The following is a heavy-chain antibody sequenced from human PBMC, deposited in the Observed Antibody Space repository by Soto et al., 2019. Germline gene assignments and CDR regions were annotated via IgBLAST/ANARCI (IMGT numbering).Heavy chain of an antibody. CDR1: GGSINSGGYS. V-gene: IGHV4-30-2*01. D-gene: IGHD2-21*02. Sequence: SETLSLTCAVSGGSINSGGYSWSWIRQPPGKGLEWVGYLYHGGATYSNPSLKSRVSISVDWSKNQFSLKLNSVTAAATPAHYSARAFTAMGLFGYWGPGILVTVSS. J-gene: IGHJ4*02. CDR2: LYHGGAT. CDR3: ARAFTAMGLFGY.